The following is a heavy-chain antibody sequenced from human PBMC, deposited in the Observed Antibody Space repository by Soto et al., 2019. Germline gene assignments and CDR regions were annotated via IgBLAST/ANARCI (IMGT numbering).Heavy chain of an antibody. J-gene: IGHJ4*02. CDR3: TSADTMNGATYTSFDY. V-gene: IGHV3-73*01. CDR1: GFTFSGSA. D-gene: IGHD1-26*01. Sequence: GESLKISCAASGFTFSGSAMHWVRQASGKGLEWVGRIRSKANSYATAYAASVKGRFTISRDDSKNTAYLQMNSLKTEDTAVYYCTSADTMNGATYTSFDYWGQGTLVTVSS. CDR2: IRSKANSYAT.